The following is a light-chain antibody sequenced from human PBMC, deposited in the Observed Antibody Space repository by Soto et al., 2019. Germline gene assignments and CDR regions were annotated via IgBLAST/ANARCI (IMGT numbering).Light chain of an antibody. V-gene: IGKV1-39*01. Sequence: DTQMTQSPSSLSASVGDRISITCRASQTVSTYLNWYQQKPVKAPTLLISATSTLQSGVPSRFSGSGSGTEFTLTITSLPPEDFATYDCQQIYTTNRTCGEGTKVDI. J-gene: IGKJ1*01. CDR1: QTVSTY. CDR3: QQIYTTNRT. CDR2: ATS.